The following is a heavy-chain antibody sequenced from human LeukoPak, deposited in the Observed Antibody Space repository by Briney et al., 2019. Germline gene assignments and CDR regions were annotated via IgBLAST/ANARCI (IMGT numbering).Heavy chain of an antibody. CDR3: ARETGEGYCSSTSCPPSGFDP. J-gene: IGHJ5*02. V-gene: IGHV4-34*01. Sequence: SETLSLTCAVYGGSFSGYYWSWIRQPPGKGLEWIGEINHSGSTNYNPSLKSRVTISVDTSKNQISLKLSSVTAADTAVYYCARETGEGYCSSTSCPPSGFDPWGQGTLVTVSS. D-gene: IGHD2-2*01. CDR1: GGSFSGYY. CDR2: INHSGST.